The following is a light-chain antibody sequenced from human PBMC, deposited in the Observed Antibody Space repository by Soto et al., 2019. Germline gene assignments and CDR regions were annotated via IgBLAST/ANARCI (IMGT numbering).Light chain of an antibody. Sequence: EIVMTQPPAALSVSPWERVTLSCRASQSVSSSYLAWYQQKPGQAPRLLIYDASTRATGIPARFSGSGSETDFTLTISDVEPEDFAVYYCHQRQSWPRTFGQGTKVDIK. CDR3: HQRQSWPRT. V-gene: IGKV3D-20*02. CDR1: QSVSSSY. CDR2: DAS. J-gene: IGKJ1*01.